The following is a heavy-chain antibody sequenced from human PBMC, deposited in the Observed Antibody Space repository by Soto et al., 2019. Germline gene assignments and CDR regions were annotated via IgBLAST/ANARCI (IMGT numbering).Heavy chain of an antibody. Sequence: QVQLVESGGGVVQPGRSLRLSCAASGFTFSSYGMHWVRQAPGKGLEWVAVISYDGSNKYYADSVKGRFTISRDNSKNTLYLQMNSLRAEDTAVYYCAKGGGYDRGRGYYYYGMDVWGQGTTVTVSS. D-gene: IGHD5-12*01. J-gene: IGHJ6*02. CDR1: GFTFSSYG. CDR3: AKGGGYDRGRGYYYYGMDV. V-gene: IGHV3-30*18. CDR2: ISYDGSNK.